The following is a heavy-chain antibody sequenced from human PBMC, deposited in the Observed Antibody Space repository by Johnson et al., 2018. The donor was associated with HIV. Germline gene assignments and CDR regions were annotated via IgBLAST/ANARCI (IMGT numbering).Heavy chain of an antibody. CDR2: IYSGGST. CDR1: GFTVSSNY. Sequence: MLLVESGGGLVQPGGSLRLSCAASGFTVSSNYMNWVRQAPGKGLEWVSVIYSGGSTYYADSVKGRFTISRDNSKNTVYLQMNSLSADDTAVYYCARRYCSGGRCLTLKDAFDIWGQGTMVTVSS. CDR3: ARRYCSGGRCLTLKDAFDI. J-gene: IGHJ3*02. V-gene: IGHV3-66*01. D-gene: IGHD2-15*01.